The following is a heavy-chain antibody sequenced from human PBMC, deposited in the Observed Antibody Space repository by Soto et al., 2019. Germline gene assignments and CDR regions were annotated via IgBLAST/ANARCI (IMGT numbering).Heavy chain of an antibody. J-gene: IGHJ4*02. CDR2: ISASADST. Sequence: GGSLRLSCAASGFTFSSYAMGWVRQAPGKGLEWVSLISASADSTYYADSVKGRFTISRDNSMNTLYLQMNSLRAEDTAAYYCAKIKAAAGSDYWVQGTLVTVSS. V-gene: IGHV3-23*01. D-gene: IGHD6-13*01. CDR3: AKIKAAAGSDY. CDR1: GFTFSSYA.